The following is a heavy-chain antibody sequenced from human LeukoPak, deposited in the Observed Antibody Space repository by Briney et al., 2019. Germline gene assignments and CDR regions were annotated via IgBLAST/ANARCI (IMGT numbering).Heavy chain of an antibody. CDR1: GGSISSSSYY. CDR2: VYYSGST. V-gene: IGHV4-39*02. D-gene: IGHD6-13*01. J-gene: IGHJ4*02. Sequence: SETLSLTCTVSGGSISSSSYYCGWVRQPPGKGLEWVVGVYYSGSTYYNPSLKSRVTISVYTSTNNFSLKLSSVTAADTAVYSCARVRQLVQDFDYWGQGTLVTVSS. CDR3: ARVRQLVQDFDY.